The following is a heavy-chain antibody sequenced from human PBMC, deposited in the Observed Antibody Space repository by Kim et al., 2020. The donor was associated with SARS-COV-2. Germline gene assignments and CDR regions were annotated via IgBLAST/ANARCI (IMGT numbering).Heavy chain of an antibody. CDR2: MTSTNNYI. CDR1: GFSFSDYR. D-gene: IGHD4-4*01. Sequence: GGSLRLSCAASGFSFSDYRMNWVRQAPGRGLEWVSSMTSTNNYIYYAASVKGRFTFSKDNAKNSVYLQMNSLTAEDTAGYYCARDLYSTSVHYNYYGMDVWGQGTSVIVSS. CDR3: ARDLYSTSVHYNYYGMDV. J-gene: IGHJ6*02. V-gene: IGHV3-21*01.